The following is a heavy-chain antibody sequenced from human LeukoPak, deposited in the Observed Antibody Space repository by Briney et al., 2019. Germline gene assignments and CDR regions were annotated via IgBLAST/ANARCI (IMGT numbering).Heavy chain of an antibody. D-gene: IGHD3-16*01. CDR3: ARIPGGYYYAMDV. CDR2: IKQDETEK. Sequence: GGSLRLSCTASGFTFSNFWMGWVRQAPGKGLEWVANIKQDETEKFYLGSVKGRSTISRDNAKNSLYLQMNSLRDEDTAVYYCARIPGGYYYAMDVWGQGTTVTVSS. CDR1: GFTFSNFW. J-gene: IGHJ6*02. V-gene: IGHV3-7*01.